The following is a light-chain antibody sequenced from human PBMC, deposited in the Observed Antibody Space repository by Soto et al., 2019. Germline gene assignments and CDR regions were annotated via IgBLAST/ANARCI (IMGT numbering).Light chain of an antibody. CDR1: SSDVGGYDY. Sequence: QSALTQPPSASGSPGQSVTISCTGTSSDVGGYDYVSWYQQHPGKAPKLMIYAVSPRPSGVPDRFSGSKSGNTASLTVSGLQAVDEADSYCSSFAGSDNVVFGGGTKLTVL. CDR2: AVS. V-gene: IGLV2-8*01. J-gene: IGLJ2*01. CDR3: SSFAGSDNVV.